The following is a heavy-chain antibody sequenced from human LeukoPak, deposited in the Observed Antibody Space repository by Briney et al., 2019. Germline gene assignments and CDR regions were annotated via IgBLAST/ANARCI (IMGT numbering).Heavy chain of an antibody. J-gene: IGHJ4*02. CDR2: ISSNGGST. D-gene: IGHD2-2*01. Sequence: PGGSQRLSCSASGFTFSSYAMHWVRQAPGKGLECVSAISSNGGSTYYADSVKGRFTISRGNSKNTLYLQMSSLRAEDTAVYYCVKGYCSSISCYGDYWGQGTLVTFSS. V-gene: IGHV3-64D*09. CDR3: VKGYCSSISCYGDY. CDR1: GFTFSSYA.